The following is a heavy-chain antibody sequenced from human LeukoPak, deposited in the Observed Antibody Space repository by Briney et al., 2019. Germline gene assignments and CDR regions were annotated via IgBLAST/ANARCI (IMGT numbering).Heavy chain of an antibody. D-gene: IGHD6-19*01. Sequence: QPGGSLRLSCAASGFTFSSFWMTWVRQAPGRGLEWVANIKQDGSEKYYVDSVKGRFTISRDNAKNSLYLQMDSLRAEDTAVYYCARVDSSGWYYSRNKYYFDYWGQGTLVTVSS. J-gene: IGHJ4*02. CDR3: ARVDSSGWYYSRNKYYFDY. CDR2: IKQDGSEK. CDR1: GFTFSSFW. V-gene: IGHV3-7*01.